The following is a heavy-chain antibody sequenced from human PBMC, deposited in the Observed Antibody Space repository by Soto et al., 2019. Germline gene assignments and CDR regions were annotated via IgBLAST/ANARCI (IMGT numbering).Heavy chain of an antibody. V-gene: IGHV4-4*02. J-gene: IGHJ5*02. CDR1: GGSISSSNW. CDR3: ASQVPFFRGNWFDP. D-gene: IGHD1-1*01. CDR2: IYHSGST. Sequence: SETLSLTCAVSGGSISSSNWWSWVRQPPGKGLEWIGEIYHSGSTNYNPSLKSRVTISVDKSKNQFSLKLSSVTAADTAVYYCASQVPFFRGNWFDPWGQGTLVTVSS.